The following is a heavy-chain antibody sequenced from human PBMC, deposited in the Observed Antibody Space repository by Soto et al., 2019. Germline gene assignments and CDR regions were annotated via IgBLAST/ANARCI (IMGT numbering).Heavy chain of an antibody. J-gene: IGHJ4*02. CDR2: IYYSGST. CDR1: GGSVSSGSYY. CDR3: ARDWDLTTVTTGY. Sequence: QVQLQESGPGLVKPSETLSLTCTVSGGSVSSGSYYWNWLRQPPGKGLEWIGYIYYSGSTNYNPSIKSRVTISLDTSKNQFSLKLSSVTAADTAVYYCARDWDLTTVTTGYWGQGTLVTVSS. V-gene: IGHV4-61*01. D-gene: IGHD4-17*01.